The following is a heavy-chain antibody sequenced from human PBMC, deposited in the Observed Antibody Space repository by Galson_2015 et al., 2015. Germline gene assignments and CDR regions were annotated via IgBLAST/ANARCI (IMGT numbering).Heavy chain of an antibody. V-gene: IGHV3-74*01. Sequence: SLRLSCAASGFTFSSDWMHWVRQAPGKGLVWVSRINSDGTDKTYADSVKGRFTISRDNGKNTLYLQMNSLRAEDTAVYYCARDPLWDRTVGFDYWGQGTLVTVSS. D-gene: IGHD3-16*01. CDR2: INSDGTDK. CDR1: GFTFSSDW. J-gene: IGHJ4*02. CDR3: ARDPLWDRTVGFDY.